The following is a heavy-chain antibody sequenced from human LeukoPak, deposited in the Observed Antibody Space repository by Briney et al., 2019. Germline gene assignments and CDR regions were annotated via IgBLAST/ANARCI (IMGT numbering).Heavy chain of an antibody. D-gene: IGHD6-13*01. V-gene: IGHV4-59*01. CDR1: GGSISSYY. CDR3: ARDQAAAGIGFDAFGI. J-gene: IGHJ3*02. Sequence: SETLSLTCTVSGGSISSYYWSWIRQPPGKGLEWIGYIYYSGSTNYNPSLKSRVTISVDTSKNQFSLKLSSVTAADTAVYYCARDQAAAGIGFDAFGIWGQGTMVTVSS. CDR2: IYYSGST.